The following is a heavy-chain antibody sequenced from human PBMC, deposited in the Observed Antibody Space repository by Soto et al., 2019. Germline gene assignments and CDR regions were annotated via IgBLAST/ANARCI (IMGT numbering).Heavy chain of an antibody. J-gene: IGHJ1*01. CDR3: ATDRRYYDSSCYYYVAYFQH. CDR2: FDPEDGET. V-gene: IGHV1-24*01. Sequence: ASVKVSCKVSGYTLTELSMHWVRQAPGKGLEWMGGFDPEDGETIYAQKFQGRVTMTEDTSTDTAYMELSSLRSEDTAVYYCATDRRYYDSSCYYYVAYFQHWGQGTLVTVSS. CDR1: GYTLTELS. D-gene: IGHD3-22*01.